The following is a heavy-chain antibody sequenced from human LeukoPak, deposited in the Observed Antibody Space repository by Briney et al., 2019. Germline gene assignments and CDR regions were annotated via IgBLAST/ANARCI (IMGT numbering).Heavy chain of an antibody. J-gene: IGHJ4*02. V-gene: IGHV3-23*01. Sequence: GGSLTLSCAASGFTFSSYALSWLRQPPGKGLEWVAAINGSGGSTYYADSVKGRFTISRDNSKNTLYLQMNSLRAEDTAVYYCAKDYYSSGWYGSGLFDYWGQGTLVTVSS. D-gene: IGHD6-19*01. CDR3: AKDYYSSGWYGSGLFDY. CDR1: GFTFSSYA. CDR2: INGSGGST.